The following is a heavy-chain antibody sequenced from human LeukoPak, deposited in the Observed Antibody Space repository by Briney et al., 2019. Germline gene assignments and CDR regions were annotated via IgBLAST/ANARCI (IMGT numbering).Heavy chain of an antibody. CDR3: AREGNDYGWFDP. CDR2: ISSSGSTI. D-gene: IGHD4-17*01. J-gene: IGHJ5*02. CDR1: GFTFSDYY. Sequence: TAGGSLRLSCAASGFTFSDYYMSWIRQAPGKGLEWVSYISSSGSTIYYADSVKGRFTISRDNSKNTLYLQMNSLRAEDTAVYYCAREGNDYGWFDPWGQGTLVTVSS. V-gene: IGHV3-11*01.